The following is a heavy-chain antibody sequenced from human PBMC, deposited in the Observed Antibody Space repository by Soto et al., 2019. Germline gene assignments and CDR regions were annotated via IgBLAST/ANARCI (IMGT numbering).Heavy chain of an antibody. Sequence: PSETLSLTCTVSGSPISSYYWGWFRQPPGQGLEWVAEIYYTGTTNYNPSLASRVTISVDTSKNQFSLKLSSVTAADTAVYYCARDTPRYSSSTTEGMDVWGQGTMVTVSS. CDR3: ARDTPRYSSSTTEGMDV. J-gene: IGHJ6*02. CDR1: GSPISSYY. V-gene: IGHV4-59*12. D-gene: IGHD6-6*01. CDR2: IYYTGTT.